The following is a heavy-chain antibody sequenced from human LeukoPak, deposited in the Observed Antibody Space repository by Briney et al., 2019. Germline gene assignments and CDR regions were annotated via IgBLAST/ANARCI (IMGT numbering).Heavy chain of an antibody. J-gene: IGHJ4*02. Sequence: GGSLRLSCAASGFTFSSYSMNWVRQAPGKGLEWVSSISSSSSYIYYADSVKGRFTISRDNAKNSLYLQMNSLRAEDTAVYYCARGKSGYDPGRWDYWAQGTLVTVSS. D-gene: IGHD5-12*01. CDR3: ARGKSGYDPGRWDY. CDR2: ISSSSSYI. CDR1: GFTFSSYS. V-gene: IGHV3-21*01.